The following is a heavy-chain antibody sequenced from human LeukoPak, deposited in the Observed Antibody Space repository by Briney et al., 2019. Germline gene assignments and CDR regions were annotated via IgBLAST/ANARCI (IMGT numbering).Heavy chain of an antibody. Sequence: PSETLSLTCTVSGGSISSFYWSWIRQPAGKGLEWIGHFYTSGSTNYNPSLKSRVAMSVDTSKTQLSLKLTSVTAADTAVYYCARAPKYSSGWYDYWGQGTLVTVSS. J-gene: IGHJ4*02. CDR1: GGSISSFY. V-gene: IGHV4-4*07. CDR2: FYTSGST. CDR3: ARAPKYSSGWYDY. D-gene: IGHD6-19*01.